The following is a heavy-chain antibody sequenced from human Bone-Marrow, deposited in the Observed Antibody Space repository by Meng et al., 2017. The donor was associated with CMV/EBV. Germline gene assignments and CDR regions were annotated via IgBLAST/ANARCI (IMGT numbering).Heavy chain of an antibody. D-gene: IGHD5-18*01. CDR2: ISYDGSNK. J-gene: IGHJ3*02. CDR1: GFTFSSYE. Sequence: GESLKISCAASGFTFSSYEMNWVRQAPGKGLEWVAVISYDGSNKYYADSVKGRFTISRDNSKNTLYLQMNSLRAEDTAVYYCAREARGYSYGFGAFDIWGQGTMVTVSS. V-gene: IGHV3-30-3*01. CDR3: AREARGYSYGFGAFDI.